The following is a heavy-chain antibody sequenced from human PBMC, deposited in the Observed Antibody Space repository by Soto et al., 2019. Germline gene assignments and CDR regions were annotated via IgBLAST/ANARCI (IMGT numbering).Heavy chain of an antibody. D-gene: IGHD3-22*01. CDR3: ARGSDYDSSGYYHSWFDP. CDR2: IIPIFGTA. CDR1: GGTFSSYA. V-gene: IGHV1-69*13. J-gene: IGHJ5*02. Sequence: GASVKVSCKASGGTFSSYAISWVRQAPGQGLEWMGGIIPIFGTANYAQKFQGRVTITADESTSTAYMELSSLRSEDTAVYYCARGSDYDSSGYYHSWFDPWGQGTLVTVGS.